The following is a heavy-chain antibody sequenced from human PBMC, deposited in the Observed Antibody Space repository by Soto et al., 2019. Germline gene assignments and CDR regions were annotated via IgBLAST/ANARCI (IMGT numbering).Heavy chain of an antibody. J-gene: IGHJ6*03. CDR2: MNPNSGNT. CDR3: AREAYQLLSGYYYYYMDV. D-gene: IGHD2-2*01. V-gene: IGHV1-8*01. Sequence: RPSVKVSCKASGYTFTSYDINWVRQATGQGLEWMGWMNPNSGNTGYAQKFQGRVTMTRNTSISTAYMELSSLRSEDTAVYYCAREAYQLLSGYYYYYMDVWGKGTTVTVSS. CDR1: GYTFTSYD.